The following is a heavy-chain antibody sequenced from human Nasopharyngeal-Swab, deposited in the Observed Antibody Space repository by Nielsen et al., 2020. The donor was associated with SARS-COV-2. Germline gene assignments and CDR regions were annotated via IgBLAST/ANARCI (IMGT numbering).Heavy chain of an antibody. CDR3: ARRAARDGYNYEVDP. CDR1: GYSFTDYW. CDR2: IYPDDSDT. Sequence: GESLKISCEGSGYSFTDYWIAWVRQMPGKGLEWMGMIYPDDSDTTYSPSFQGQVTISADKSINTAYLQWSSLRASDPAMYFCARRAARDGYNYEVDPWGQGTLVTVSS. V-gene: IGHV5-51*01. J-gene: IGHJ5*02. D-gene: IGHD5-24*01.